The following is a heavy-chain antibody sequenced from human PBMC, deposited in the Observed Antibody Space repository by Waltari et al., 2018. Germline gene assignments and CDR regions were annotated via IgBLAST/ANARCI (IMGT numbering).Heavy chain of an antibody. V-gene: IGHV4-38-2*01. D-gene: IGHD1-20*01. Sequence: QVQLQESGPGLVKPSETLSLTCAVSGYSISSGYYWGWIRQPPGKGLEWIGSIYHSGSTYYNPSLKSRVTISVDTSKNQFSLKLSSVTAADTAVYYCARQGVKHNSEGAFDIWGQGTMVTVSS. CDR2: IYHSGST. CDR3: ARQGVKHNSEGAFDI. CDR1: GYSISSGYY. J-gene: IGHJ3*02.